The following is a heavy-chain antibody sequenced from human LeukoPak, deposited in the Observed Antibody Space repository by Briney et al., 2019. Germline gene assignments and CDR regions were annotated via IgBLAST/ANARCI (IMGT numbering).Heavy chain of an antibody. CDR2: IYYSGST. CDR1: GGSISSYY. CDR3: ARAWSYYPNYYFDY. Sequence: SETLSLTCTVSGGSISSYYWSWIRQPPGKGLEGSGYIYYSGSTNYNPSLKSRVTISVGTSKNQFSLKLSSVTAADTAVYYCARAWSYYPNYYFDYWGQGTLVTVST. J-gene: IGHJ4*02. D-gene: IGHD3-10*01. V-gene: IGHV4-59*01.